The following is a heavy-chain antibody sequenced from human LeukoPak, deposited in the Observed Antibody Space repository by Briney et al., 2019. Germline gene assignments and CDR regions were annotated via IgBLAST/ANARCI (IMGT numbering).Heavy chain of an antibody. V-gene: IGHV3-23*01. D-gene: IGHD3-10*01. Sequence: GGSLRLSCAASGFTFNSYAMSWVRQAPGKGLEWVSVISDSGSEAFYADSVKGRFTISRDNSKNTLYLQINSLRAEDTAIYYCAKGVGWFPSWGQGTLVTVSS. CDR2: ISDSGSEA. CDR3: AKGVGWFPS. J-gene: IGHJ5*02. CDR1: GFTFNSYA.